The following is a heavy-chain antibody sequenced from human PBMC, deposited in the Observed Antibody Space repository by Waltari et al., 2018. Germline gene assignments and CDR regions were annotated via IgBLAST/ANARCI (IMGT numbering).Heavy chain of an antibody. V-gene: IGHV4-59*01. Sequence: QVQLQESGPGLVKPSETLSLTCTVSGGSISSYYWSWIRQPPGKGLEWIGYISYSGSTNYNPSLKSRVTISVDTSKNQFSLKLSSVTAADTAVYYCASSGRTGYWGKGTTVTVSS. CDR3: ASSGRTGY. CDR2: ISYSGST. CDR1: GGSISSYY. D-gene: IGHD2-15*01. J-gene: IGHJ6*04.